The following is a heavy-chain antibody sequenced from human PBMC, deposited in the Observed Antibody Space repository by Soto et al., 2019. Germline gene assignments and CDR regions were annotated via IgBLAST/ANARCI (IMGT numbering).Heavy chain of an antibody. CDR1: GGSFSDYY. Sequence: SETLSLTCAFSGGSFSDYYWVLIRQPPWKGLEWIGEISHSGGTNFNPSLKSRVTISIDTSKNHFSLKLSSVTAADTAVYYCARGRKGYSSTWYVDWGQGTLVTVSS. V-gene: IGHV4-34*01. J-gene: IGHJ4*02. D-gene: IGHD6-13*01. CDR3: ARGRKGYSSTWYVD. CDR2: ISHSGGT.